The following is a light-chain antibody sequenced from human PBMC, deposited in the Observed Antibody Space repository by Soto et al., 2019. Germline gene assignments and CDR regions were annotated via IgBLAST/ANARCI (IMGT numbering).Light chain of an antibody. J-gene: IGKJ1*01. V-gene: IGKV1-5*01. CDR3: LQDYIYPWT. Sequence: EIKMTRSPSILSASERDRVTITCRASQSIRSWLAWYQQKPGKAPKLLIYDAYSLESGVSSRFSGSGSGTDFTLTISSLQPEDFATYYCLQDYIYPWTFGQGSIVDVK. CDR2: DAY. CDR1: QSIRSW.